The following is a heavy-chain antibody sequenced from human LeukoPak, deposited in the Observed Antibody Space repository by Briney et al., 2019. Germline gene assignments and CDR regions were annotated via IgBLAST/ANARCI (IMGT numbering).Heavy chain of an antibody. D-gene: IGHD6-6*01. V-gene: IGHV3-23*01. CDR2: ISGSGGST. CDR3: AKDTALYSSSSLPGYFDY. CDR1: GGSINSGGYY. Sequence: LSLTCTVSGGSINSGGYYWGWVRQAPGKGLEWVSAISGSGGSTYYADSVKGRFTISRDNSKNTLYLQMNSLRAEDTAVYYCAKDTALYSSSSLPGYFDYWGQGTLVTVSS. J-gene: IGHJ4*02.